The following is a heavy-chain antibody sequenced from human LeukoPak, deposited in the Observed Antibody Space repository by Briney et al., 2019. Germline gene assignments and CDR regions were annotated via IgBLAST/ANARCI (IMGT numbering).Heavy chain of an antibody. V-gene: IGHV1-2*02. Sequence: APVKVSCKASGYTFTGYYMHWVRQAPGQGLEWMGWINPNSGGTNYAQKFQGRVTMTRDTSISTAYMELSRLRSDDTAVYYCARPGGVYDSAYDYWGQGTLVTVSS. J-gene: IGHJ4*02. CDR1: GYTFTGYY. D-gene: IGHD3-22*01. CDR3: ARPGGVYDSAYDY. CDR2: INPNSGGT.